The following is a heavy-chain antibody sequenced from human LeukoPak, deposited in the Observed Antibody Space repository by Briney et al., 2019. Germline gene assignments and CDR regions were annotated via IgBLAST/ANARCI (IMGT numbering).Heavy chain of an antibody. J-gene: IGHJ6*02. CDR1: GGSLSPYY. CDR2: IYYSGST. CDR3: ARRQYYNYGMDV. V-gene: IGHV4-59*08. Sequence: SSETLSLTCTVSGGSLSPYYWTWIRRPPGKRLEWIGYIYYSGSTNYNPSLRSRVTIFVDTSKNQFSLKLSSVTAADTAVYYCARRQYYNYGMDVWGQGTTVTVSS.